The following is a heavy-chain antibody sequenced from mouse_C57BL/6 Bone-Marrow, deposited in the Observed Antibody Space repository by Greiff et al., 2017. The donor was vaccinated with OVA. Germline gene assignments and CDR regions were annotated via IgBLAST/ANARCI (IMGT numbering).Heavy chain of an antibody. J-gene: IGHJ1*03. D-gene: IGHD2-3*01. CDR1: GFNIKDDY. CDR2: IDPENGDT. Sequence: EVKLMESGAELVRPGASVKLSCTASGFNIKDDYMHWVKQRPEQGLEWIGWIDPENGDTEYASKFQGKATITADTSSNTAYLQLSSLTSEDTAVYYCTTWGDGYYLYWYFDVWGTGTTVTVSS. V-gene: IGHV14-4*01. CDR3: TTWGDGYYLYWYFDV.